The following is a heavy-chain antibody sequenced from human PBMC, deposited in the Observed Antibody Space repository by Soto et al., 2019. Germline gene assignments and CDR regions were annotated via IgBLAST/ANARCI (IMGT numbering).Heavy chain of an antibody. Sequence: EVQLVESGGGLVKPGGSLRLSCAASGFTFSSYSMNWVRQAPGKGLEWVSSISSSSSYIYYADSVKGLFTISRDNAKNSLYLQMNSLRAEDTAVYYCARDILGITMVRGDYWGQGTLVTVSS. CDR1: GFTFSSYS. CDR2: ISSSSSYI. D-gene: IGHD3-10*01. V-gene: IGHV3-21*01. CDR3: ARDILGITMVRGDY. J-gene: IGHJ4*02.